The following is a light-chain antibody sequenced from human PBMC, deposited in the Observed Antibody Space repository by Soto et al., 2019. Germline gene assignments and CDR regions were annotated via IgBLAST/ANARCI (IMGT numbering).Light chain of an antibody. J-gene: IGLJ3*02. Sequence: SYELTQPPSVSVAPGQTARITCGGNNIGSKSVHWYQQRPGQAPLLVVYDDSDRPSGIPERFSGSNSGNTATLTISRVEAGEEADYYCQVWDSSGDFWVFGGGTKVTVL. CDR2: DDS. CDR3: QVWDSSGDFWV. CDR1: NIGSKS. V-gene: IGLV3-21*02.